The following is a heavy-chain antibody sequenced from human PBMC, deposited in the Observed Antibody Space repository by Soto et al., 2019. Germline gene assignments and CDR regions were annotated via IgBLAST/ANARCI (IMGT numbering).Heavy chain of an antibody. J-gene: IGHJ6*02. CDR2: INPKSGGT. V-gene: IGHV1-2*04. CDR1: GYSFTDYH. D-gene: IGHD2-8*01. CDR3: ARGDSTDCSNGVCSFFYNHDMDV. Sequence: ASVKVSCKASGYSFTDYHIHWVRQAPGQGLEWLGRINPKSGGTSTAQKFQGWVTMTTDTSISTASMELTRLTSDDAAIYYCARGDSTDCSNGVCSFFYNHDMDVWGQGTTVTVSS.